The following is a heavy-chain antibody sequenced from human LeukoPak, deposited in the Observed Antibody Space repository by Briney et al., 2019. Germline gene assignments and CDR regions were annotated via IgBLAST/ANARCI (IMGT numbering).Heavy chain of an antibody. CDR1: GGTFSSYA. J-gene: IGHJ6*02. CDR2: IIPILGIA. D-gene: IGHD5-18*01. Sequence: SVKVSCKASGGTFSSYAISWVRQAPGQGLEWMGRIIPILGIANYAQKFQGRVTITADKSTSTAYMELSSLRPEDTAVYYCARGADTAMLDDYYGMDVWGQGTTVTVS. CDR3: ARGADTAMLDDYYGMDV. V-gene: IGHV1-69*04.